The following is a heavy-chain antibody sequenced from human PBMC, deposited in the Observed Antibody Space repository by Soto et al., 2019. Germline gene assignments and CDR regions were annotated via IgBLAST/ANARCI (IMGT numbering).Heavy chain of an antibody. V-gene: IGHV4-59*01. CDR2: IYYSGST. CDR3: ARETYSSGWFDY. J-gene: IGHJ4*02. D-gene: IGHD6-19*01. CDR1: GGSISSYY. Sequence: TSETLSLTCTVSGGSISSYYWSWIRQPPGKGLEWIAYIYYSGSTNYNPSLKSRVTISVDTSKNQFSLKLRYVTAADTAVYYCARETYSSGWFDYWGQGTLVTISS.